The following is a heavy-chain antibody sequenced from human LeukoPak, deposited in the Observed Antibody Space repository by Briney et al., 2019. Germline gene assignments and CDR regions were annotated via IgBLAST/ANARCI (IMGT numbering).Heavy chain of an antibody. CDR1: GFTFSGYE. CDR2: ICGRGITT. V-gene: IGHV3-48*03. D-gene: IGHD3-10*01. CDR3: ARDLYYYGSWNFVPGLPDY. J-gene: IGHJ4*02. Sequence: GGSLRLSCEAPGFTFSGYEMNWVRQAPGKGLEWISYICGRGITTFFADSVKGRFTISRDDAKNLLYLQMNSLRAEDTAVYYCARDLYYYGSWNFVPGLPDYWGQGTLVTVSS.